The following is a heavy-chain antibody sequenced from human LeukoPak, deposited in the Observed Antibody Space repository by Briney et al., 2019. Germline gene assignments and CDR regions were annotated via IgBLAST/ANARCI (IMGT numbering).Heavy chain of an antibody. CDR1: GYTFTGYY. Sequence: ASVKVSCKASGYTFTGYYMHWVRQAPGQGLEWMGWINPNSGGTNYAQKFQGRVTMTRDTSISTAYMELSRLRSDDTAVYYCARDLLYSSSWSYESWSPNWFDPWGQGTLVTVSS. D-gene: IGHD6-13*01. J-gene: IGHJ5*02. CDR3: ARDLLYSSSWSYESWSPNWFDP. CDR2: INPNSGGT. V-gene: IGHV1-2*02.